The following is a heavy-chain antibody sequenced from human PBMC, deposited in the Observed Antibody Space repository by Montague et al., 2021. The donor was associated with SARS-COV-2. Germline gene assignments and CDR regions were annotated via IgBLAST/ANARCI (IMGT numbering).Heavy chain of an antibody. D-gene: IGHD4-11*01. J-gene: IGHJ4*02. V-gene: IGHV4-4*02. CDR3: AGKVLTVPADY. CDR2: ISYGGIA. CDR1: GVSITSTNW. Sequence: SETLSLTCAVSGVSITSTNWWSLVRQPPGKGLEWIGEISYGGIATYNPSLKSRATISMDRSRNLFFLKLSSVTAADTAIYYCAGKVLTVPADYWGQGTLVAVSS.